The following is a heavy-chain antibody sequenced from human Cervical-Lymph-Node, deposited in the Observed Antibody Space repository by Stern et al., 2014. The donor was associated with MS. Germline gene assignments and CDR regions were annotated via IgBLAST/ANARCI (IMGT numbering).Heavy chain of an antibody. Sequence: MQLVESGAEVKKPGSSVKVSCKASGGSFSMDTISWVRQAPGQGLEWMGGLTPMFGTSNYAQKFQGRVTTTADGSTSTAYMELTSLRSEDTAVYFCARDQGGIADSWGQGTLVIVSS. CDR2: LTPMFGTS. CDR3: ARDQGGIADS. J-gene: IGHJ4*02. D-gene: IGHD6-13*01. V-gene: IGHV1-69*01. CDR1: GGSFSMDT.